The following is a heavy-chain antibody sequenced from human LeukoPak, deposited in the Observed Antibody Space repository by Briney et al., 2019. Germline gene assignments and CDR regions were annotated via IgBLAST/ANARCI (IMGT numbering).Heavy chain of an antibody. CDR1: GYTFTSYA. D-gene: IGHD1-26*01. V-gene: IGHV1-3*01. J-gene: IGHJ4*02. Sequence: ASVKVSCKASGYTFTSYAMHWVRQAPGQRLEWMGWINAGNGNTKYSQKFQGRVTITRDTSASTAYMELSSLRSEDTAVYYCARDREVGDRGVDYWGQGTLVTVSS. CDR2: INAGNGNT. CDR3: ARDREVGDRGVDY.